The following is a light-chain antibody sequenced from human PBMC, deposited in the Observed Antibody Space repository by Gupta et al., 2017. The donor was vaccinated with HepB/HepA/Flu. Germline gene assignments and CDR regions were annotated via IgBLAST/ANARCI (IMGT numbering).Light chain of an antibody. V-gene: IGKV2-28*01. CDR3: MQALQTPH. CDR2: LGS. Sequence: DIVMTPSPLSLPVTPGEPASISCRSSQSLLHSNGYNYLDWYLQKPGQSPQLLIYLGSNRASGVPDRFSGSGSGTDFTLKISRVEAEDVGVYYCMQALQTPHFGPGTKVDIK. J-gene: IGKJ3*01. CDR1: QSLLHSNGYNY.